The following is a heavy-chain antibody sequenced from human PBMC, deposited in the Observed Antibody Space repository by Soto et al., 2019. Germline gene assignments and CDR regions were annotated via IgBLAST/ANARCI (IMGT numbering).Heavy chain of an antibody. D-gene: IGHD3-22*01. J-gene: IGHJ3*02. V-gene: IGHV1-69*13. Sequence: ASVKVSCKASGGTFSSYAISWVRQAPGQGLEWMGGIIPIFGTANYAQKFQGRVTITADESTSTAYMELSSLRSEDTAVYYCARDHYYDSSGYYYQLSGDAFDIWGQGTMVTVSS. CDR2: IIPIFGTA. CDR3: ARDHYYDSSGYYYQLSGDAFDI. CDR1: GGTFSSYA.